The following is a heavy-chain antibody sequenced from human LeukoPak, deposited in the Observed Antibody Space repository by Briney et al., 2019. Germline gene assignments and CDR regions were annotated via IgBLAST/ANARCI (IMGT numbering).Heavy chain of an antibody. CDR2: INHSGST. J-gene: IGHJ6*03. CDR1: GGSFSGYY. CDR3: ARFPGRQLWFVGYMDV. D-gene: IGHD5-18*01. Sequence: SETLSLTCAVYGGSFSGYYWSWIRQPPGKGLEWIGEINHSGSTNYNPSLKSRVTISVDTSKNQFSLKLSSVTAADTAVYYCARFPGRQLWFVGYMDVWGKGTTVTVSS. V-gene: IGHV4-34*01.